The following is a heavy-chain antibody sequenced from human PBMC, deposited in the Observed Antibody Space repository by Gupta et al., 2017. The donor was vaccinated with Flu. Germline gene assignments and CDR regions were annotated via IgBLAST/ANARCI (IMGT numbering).Heavy chain of an antibody. V-gene: IGHV4-34*02. D-gene: IGHD3-3*01. CDR1: GGSFSGYY. Sequence: QVQLQQWGAGRLKPSETLSLTCAVSGGSFSGYYWTWVRRPPGKGLEWIGEINHSGNSNYNPSLKSRFIMSVDTSKNQFSLKVTSVTAADTAVYYCARGVLARRFLGPNTYYGMDVWGQGTTVTVSS. CDR3: ARGVLARRFLGPNTYYGMDV. CDR2: INHSGNS. J-gene: IGHJ6*02.